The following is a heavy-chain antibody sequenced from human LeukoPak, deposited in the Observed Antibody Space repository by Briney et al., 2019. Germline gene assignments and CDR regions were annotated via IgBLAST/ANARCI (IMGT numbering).Heavy chain of an antibody. D-gene: IGHD6-13*01. Sequence: SETLSLTCAVYGGSFSGYYWSWIRQPPGKGLEWIGEINHSGSTNYNPSLKSRVTISVDTSKNQFSLKLSSVTAADTAVYYCASRTRRAAAGNYYYYYMDVWGKGTTVTVSS. CDR3: ASRTRRAAAGNYYYYYMDV. CDR1: GGSFSGYY. V-gene: IGHV4-34*01. J-gene: IGHJ6*03. CDR2: INHSGST.